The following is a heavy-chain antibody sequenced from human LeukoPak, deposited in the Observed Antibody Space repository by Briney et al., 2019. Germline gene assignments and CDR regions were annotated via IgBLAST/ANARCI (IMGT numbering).Heavy chain of an antibody. CDR2: ISYDGSNK. CDR3: ARARQVYSGSYSDAFDI. Sequence: GGSLRLSCAASGFTFSSYAMHWVRQAPGKGLEWVAVISYDGSNKYYADSVKGRFTISRDNSKNTLYLQMNSLRAEDTAVYYCARARQVYSGSYSDAFDIWGQGTMVTVSS. V-gene: IGHV3-30-3*01. J-gene: IGHJ3*02. CDR1: GFTFSSYA. D-gene: IGHD1-26*01.